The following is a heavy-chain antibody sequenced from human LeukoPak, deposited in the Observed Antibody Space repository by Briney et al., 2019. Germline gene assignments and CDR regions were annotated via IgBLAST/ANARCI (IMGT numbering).Heavy chain of an antibody. D-gene: IGHD3-10*01. CDR1: GFTFTNHG. J-gene: IGHJ4*02. Sequence: PRGSLRLSCAASGFTFTNHGFHWVCQAPGKGLEWVALIWSDGSNKYCADSVKGRFTISRDNSKSTLYLQMNSLRDDDTAVYYCARDLSRGSAADCDQGALFSASS. V-gene: IGHV3-33*01. CDR2: IWSDGSNK. CDR3: ARDLSRGSAAD.